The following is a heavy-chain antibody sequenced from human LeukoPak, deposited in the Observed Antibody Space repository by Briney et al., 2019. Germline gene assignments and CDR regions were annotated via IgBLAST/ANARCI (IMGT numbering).Heavy chain of an antibody. Sequence: GGSLTLSCELSGLTFSNYDMNCVPDAPGKGLEGISYIRTSATIIYYADSVRDRFTASRDNAKNLLHLQMNSLRVEDTAVYYCVRDEDSSSYYGDFDYWGQGTLVTVSS. D-gene: IGHD6-13*01. CDR2: IRTSATII. V-gene: IGHV3-48*03. CDR3: VRDEDSSSYYGDFDY. J-gene: IGHJ4*02. CDR1: GLTFSNYD.